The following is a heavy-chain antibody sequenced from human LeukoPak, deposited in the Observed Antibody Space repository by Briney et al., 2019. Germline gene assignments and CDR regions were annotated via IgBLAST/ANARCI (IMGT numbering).Heavy chain of an antibody. V-gene: IGHV1-2*02. CDR3: ASMSDLSSGYYDY. D-gene: IGHD3-22*01. Sequence: GASVKVSCKASGYTFTSYYMHWVRQAPGQGLEWMGWINPNSGGTNYAQKFQGRVTMTRDTSISTAYMELSRLRSDDTAVYYCASMSDLSSGYYDYWGQGTLVTVSS. J-gene: IGHJ4*02. CDR2: INPNSGGT. CDR1: GYTFTSYY.